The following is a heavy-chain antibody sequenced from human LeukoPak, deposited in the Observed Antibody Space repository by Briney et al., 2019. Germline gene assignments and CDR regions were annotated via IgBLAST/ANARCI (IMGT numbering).Heavy chain of an antibody. J-gene: IGHJ4*02. V-gene: IGHV3-7*01. D-gene: IGHD5-24*01. CDR1: GFIFKKYW. CDR3: ARETPRRGETRDGYR. Sequence: GSLRLSCAASGFIFKKYWMNWVRQVPGKGREGLANIKEDGSETYYADSVKGRFTISRDNPKNLLFLQINSLRVEDTAVYYCARETPRRGETRDGYRWGQGTVVTVSS. CDR2: IKEDGSET.